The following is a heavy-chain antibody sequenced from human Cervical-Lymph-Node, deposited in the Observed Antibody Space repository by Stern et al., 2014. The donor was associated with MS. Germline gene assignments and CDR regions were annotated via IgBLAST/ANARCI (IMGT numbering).Heavy chain of an antibody. D-gene: IGHD2-8*02. V-gene: IGHV3-48*02. CDR3: ARVVFGLDV. J-gene: IGHJ6*02. CDR1: GFAFGGYR. CDR2: ISSSGRTI. Sequence: EVQLVESGGGLVQPGGSLKLSCAASGFAFGGYRMNWVRQAPGTGLEWVSHISSSGRTIYIADSVKGRFTVSRDNSNNSLFLQINSLRDEDTAVYYCARVVFGLDVWGPGTTVIVSS.